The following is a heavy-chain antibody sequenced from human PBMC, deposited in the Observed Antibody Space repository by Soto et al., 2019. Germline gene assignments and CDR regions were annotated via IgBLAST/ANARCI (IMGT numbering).Heavy chain of an antibody. Sequence: DVQLVESGGGLIQPGESLRLSCAAFGLTISGKKYVAWVRQSPGKVLEWVSALYDVDGSFYADSVKGRFTTSSDSSKTTVYLPLNALRPDDTAVYYCATWNEREHAYDVWGKGTTVTVSS. V-gene: IGHV3-53*01. CDR2: LYDVDGS. CDR1: GLTISGKKY. J-gene: IGHJ3*01. D-gene: IGHD1-1*01. CDR3: ATWNEREHAYDV.